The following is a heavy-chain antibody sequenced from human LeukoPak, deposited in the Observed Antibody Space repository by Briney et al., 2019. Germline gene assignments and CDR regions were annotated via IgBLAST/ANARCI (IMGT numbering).Heavy chain of an antibody. J-gene: IGHJ4*02. D-gene: IGHD3-9*01. CDR1: AFTISTYW. V-gene: IGHV3-7*01. Sequence: GGSLRLSCAASAFTISTYWMSWVRRAPGKGLEWVANIKQDGSEKYYVDSVKGRFTISRDNAKNSLYLQMNSLRAEDTAVYYCARDQILGFDWLNDYWGQGTLVTVSS. CDR2: IKQDGSEK. CDR3: ARDQILGFDWLNDY.